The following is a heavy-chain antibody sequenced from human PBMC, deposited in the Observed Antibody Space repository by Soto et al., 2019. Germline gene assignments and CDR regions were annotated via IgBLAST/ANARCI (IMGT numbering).Heavy chain of an antibody. D-gene: IGHD3-10*01. V-gene: IGHV2-5*02. J-gene: IGHJ5*02. Sequence: QITLKESGPTLVKPTQTLTLTCTFSGSSISTSGVGVGWIRQPPGKALEWLAIIYWDDDKRYSPSLNSRLTITKDTSKNQVVLTMTNMDPVDTATYYCAHRRPWSSNWNSGWFDPWGQGTLVTVSS. CDR3: AHRRPWSSNWNSGWFDP. CDR2: IYWDDDK. CDR1: GSSISTSGVG.